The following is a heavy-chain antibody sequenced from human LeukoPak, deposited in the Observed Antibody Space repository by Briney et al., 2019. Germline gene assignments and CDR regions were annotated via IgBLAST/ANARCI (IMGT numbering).Heavy chain of an antibody. CDR3: AKDWGCSGGSCYSALDY. CDR2: ISYDGSNE. V-gene: IGHV3-30*18. D-gene: IGHD2-15*01. Sequence: GGSLRLSCAASGFAFRNFGMHWVRQAPGKGLEWVAVISYDGSNEYYADSVKGRFTISRDKSKNTLYLQMNSLRTEDTAVYYCAKDWGCSGGSCYSALDYWGQGTLVTVSS. J-gene: IGHJ4*02. CDR1: GFAFRNFG.